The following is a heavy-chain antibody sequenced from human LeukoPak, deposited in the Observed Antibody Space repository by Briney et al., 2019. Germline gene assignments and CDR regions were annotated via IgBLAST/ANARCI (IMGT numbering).Heavy chain of an antibody. CDR1: GFSFSNYW. V-gene: IGHV3-74*01. CDR2: IYTDGSST. J-gene: IGHJ4*02. D-gene: IGHD1-14*01. CDR3: ARGASNRFDY. Sequence: GGSLRLSCAASGFSFSNYWMHWVRQAPGKGLVWVSRIYTDGSSTNYADSVKGRFTISRDNAKNTLYLQMNSLRGEDTAVYYCARGASNRFDYWGQGALVTVSS.